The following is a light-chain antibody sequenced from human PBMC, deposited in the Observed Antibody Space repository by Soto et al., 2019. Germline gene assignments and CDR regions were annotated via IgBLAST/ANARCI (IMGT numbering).Light chain of an antibody. V-gene: IGKV3-11*01. J-gene: IGKJ2*03. CDR2: DAS. CDR3: QQRYSWYS. CDR1: QSVSGY. Sequence: EIVLTQSPATLSLSPGERATLSCRVSQSVSGYLAWYQQKPGQAPRLLIYDASNRATGVPARFSGSGSGTDFTLTISSLEPEDFAVYYCQQRYSWYSFGQGTKLVI.